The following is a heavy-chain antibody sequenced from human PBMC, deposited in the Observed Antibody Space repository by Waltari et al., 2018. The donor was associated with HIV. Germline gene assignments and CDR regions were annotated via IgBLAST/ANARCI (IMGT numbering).Heavy chain of an antibody. CDR2: VKSETDGGTT. V-gene: IGHV3-15*01. J-gene: IGHJ4*02. D-gene: IGHD2-21*02. CDR1: GFTFTNAW. CDR3: TTGDIVVVTDY. Sequence: EVQLVESGGGLVKPGGSLRPSCAASGFTFTNAWLSWVRQAPGKGLEWVGRVKSETDGGTTDYAAPVKGRFTISRDDSKNTLYLQMNSLKTEDTAVYYCTTGDIVVVTDYWGQGTLVTVSS.